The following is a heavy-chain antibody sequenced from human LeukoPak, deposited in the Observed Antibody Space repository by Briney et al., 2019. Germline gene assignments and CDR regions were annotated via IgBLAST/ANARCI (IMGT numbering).Heavy chain of an antibody. Sequence: GGSLRLSCAASGFTVSSNYMTWVRQAPGKGLEWVSVIHKSAITYYADTVKGRFTISRDNSKNTLYLQMNSLRAEDTAVYYCARSLRVRGVPDYMDVWGKGTTVTISS. CDR3: ARSLRVRGVPDYMDV. V-gene: IGHV3-53*01. J-gene: IGHJ6*03. CDR1: GFTVSSNY. CDR2: IHKSAIT. D-gene: IGHD3-10*01.